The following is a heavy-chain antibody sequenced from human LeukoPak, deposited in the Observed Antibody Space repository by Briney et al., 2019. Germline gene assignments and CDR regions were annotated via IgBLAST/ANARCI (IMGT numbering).Heavy chain of an antibody. J-gene: IGHJ4*02. CDR1: GFTVSSNY. Sequence: PGGSLRLSCAASGFTVSSNYMSWVRQAPGKGLEWVSVIYSGGSTYYADSVKGRFTISRDNSKNTLYLQVNSLRAEDTAVYYCARLAYCGGDCPKHYFDYWGQGTLVTVSS. D-gene: IGHD2-21*02. V-gene: IGHV3-53*01. CDR2: IYSGGST. CDR3: ARLAYCGGDCPKHYFDY.